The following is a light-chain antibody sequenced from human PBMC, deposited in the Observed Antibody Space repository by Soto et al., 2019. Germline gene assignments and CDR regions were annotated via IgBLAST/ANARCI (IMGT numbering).Light chain of an antibody. CDR3: QQSWHSFRT. CDR2: GAS. Sequence: IQLTQSPSSLSASVGDRVTITCRASQGINSFLAWYQQKPGKAPKLLIYGASTLQSGVPSRFSGSGSGTDFTLTISSVEPEDFATCYCQQSWHSFRTFGQGTKLEIK. CDR1: QGINSF. V-gene: IGKV1-9*01. J-gene: IGKJ2*01.